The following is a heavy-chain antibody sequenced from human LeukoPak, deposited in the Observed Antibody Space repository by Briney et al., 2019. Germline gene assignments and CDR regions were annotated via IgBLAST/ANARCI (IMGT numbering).Heavy chain of an antibody. CDR2: IYYSGST. J-gene: IGHJ5*02. V-gene: IGHV4-59*01. CDR1: GGSISSYY. Sequence: KPSETLSLTCTVSGGSISSYYWSWIRQPPGKGLEWIGYIYYSGSTNYNPSLKSRVTISVDTSKNQFSLKLSSVTAADTAVYYCARAGLPLRHYRNNWFDPWGQGTLVTVSS. CDR3: ARAGLPLRHYRNNWFDP. D-gene: IGHD3-9*01.